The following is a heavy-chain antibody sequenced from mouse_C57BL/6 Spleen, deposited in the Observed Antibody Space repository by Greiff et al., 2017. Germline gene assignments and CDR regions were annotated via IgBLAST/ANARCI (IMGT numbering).Heavy chain of an antibody. V-gene: IGHV6-6*01. J-gene: IGHJ2*01. Sequence: EVQGVESGGGLVQPGGSMKLSCAASGFTFSDAWMDWVRQSPEKGLEWVAEIRNKANNHATYYAESVKGRFTISRDDSKSSVYLQMNSLRAEDTGIYYCTRGRGLRPFDYWGQGTTLTVSS. CDR3: TRGRGLRPFDY. CDR1: GFTFSDAW. CDR2: IRNKANNHAT. D-gene: IGHD2-4*01.